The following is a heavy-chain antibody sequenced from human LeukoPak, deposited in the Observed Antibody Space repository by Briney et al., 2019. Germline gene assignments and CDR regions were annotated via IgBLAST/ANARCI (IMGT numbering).Heavy chain of an antibody. V-gene: IGHV4-61*02. CDR3: ARDSAVAYAFDI. J-gene: IGHJ3*02. CDR2: IYTSGST. CDR1: GGSISSGSYY. Sequence: SSETLSLTCTVSGGSISSGSYYWSWIRQPAGKGLEWIGRIYTSGSTNYNPSLKSRVTISVDTSKNQFSLKLSSVTAADTAVYYCARDSAVAYAFDIWGQGTMVTVSS. D-gene: IGHD2-2*01.